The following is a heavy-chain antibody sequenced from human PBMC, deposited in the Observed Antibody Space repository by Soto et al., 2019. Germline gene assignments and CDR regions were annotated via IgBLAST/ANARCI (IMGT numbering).Heavy chain of an antibody. D-gene: IGHD6-19*01. J-gene: IGHJ4*02. Sequence: PGGSLRLSCAASGFSFVNYAMNWVRQALGKGLEWVSGLSGSGTSTYYADSVKGRFTISRDNSRDTLFLQMNSLTADDTAVYYCAKATTNGGWFNPFDSWGQGALVTVSS. CDR1: GFSFVNYA. CDR3: AKATTNGGWFNPFDS. CDR2: LSGSGTST. V-gene: IGHV3-23*01.